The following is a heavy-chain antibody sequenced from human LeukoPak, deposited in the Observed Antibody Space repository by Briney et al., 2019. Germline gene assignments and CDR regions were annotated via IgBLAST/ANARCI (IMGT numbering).Heavy chain of an antibody. CDR3: ARVCGSGRSGGSCSPDAFDY. Sequence: NPGGSLRLSCAATGFTFSIYTMIWVRQAPGKGLEWVSSISSRSSDIGYADSAKGRFTISRDNAKNSLYLQMNSLRVEDTAVYYCARVCGSGRSGGSCSPDAFDYWGQGTLVTVSS. CDR2: ISSRSSDI. D-gene: IGHD2-15*01. J-gene: IGHJ4*02. CDR1: GFTFSIYT. V-gene: IGHV3-21*06.